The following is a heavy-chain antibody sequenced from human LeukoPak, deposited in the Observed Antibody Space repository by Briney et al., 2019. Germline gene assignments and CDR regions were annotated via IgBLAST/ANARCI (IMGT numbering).Heavy chain of an antibody. D-gene: IGHD4-17*01. Sequence: PSETLSLTCAVYGGSFSGYYWSWIRQHPGKGLEWIGYIYYSGSTYYNPSLKSRVTISVDTSKNQFSLKLSSVTAADTAVYYCARAYADQTDYFDYWGQGTLVTVSS. CDR3: ARAYADQTDYFDY. V-gene: IGHV4-31*11. CDR1: GGSFSGYY. J-gene: IGHJ4*02. CDR2: IYYSGST.